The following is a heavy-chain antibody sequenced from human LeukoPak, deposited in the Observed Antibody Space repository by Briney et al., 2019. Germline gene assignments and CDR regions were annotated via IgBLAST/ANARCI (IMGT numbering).Heavy chain of an antibody. CDR1: GGTFSSYA. Sequence: SVKVSCKASGGTFSSYAISWVRQAPGQGLEWMGRIIPILGIANYAQKFQGRVTITADKSTSTAYMELRSLRSEDTAVYYCARELGYCSSTSCYGGTYYYYGMDVWGQGTTVTVSS. V-gene: IGHV1-69*04. CDR3: ARELGYCSSTSCYGGTYYYYGMDV. D-gene: IGHD2-2*01. J-gene: IGHJ6*02. CDR2: IIPILGIA.